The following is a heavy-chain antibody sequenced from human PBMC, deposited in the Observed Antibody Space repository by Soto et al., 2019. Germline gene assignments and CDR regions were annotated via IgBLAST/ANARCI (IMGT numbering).Heavy chain of an antibody. D-gene: IGHD2-15*01. J-gene: IGHJ5*02. CDR1: GFTFSSYW. CDR3: VRTSLVVAAGYRPDWFDP. CDR2: INSDGSST. V-gene: IGHV3-74*01. Sequence: GGSLRLSCAASGFTFSSYWMHWVRQAPGKGLVWVSRINSDGSSTSYADSVKGRFTISRDNAKNTLYLQMNSLRAEDTAVYYCVRTSLVVAAGYRPDWFDPWGQGTLVTVSS.